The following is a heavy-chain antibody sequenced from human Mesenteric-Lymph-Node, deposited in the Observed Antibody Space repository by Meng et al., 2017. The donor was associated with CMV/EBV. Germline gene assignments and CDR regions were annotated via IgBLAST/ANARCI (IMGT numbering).Heavy chain of an antibody. D-gene: IGHD3-3*01. CDR2: IKSDGSST. CDR3: ARVSSVDLWSGHYPSGCYGMDV. V-gene: IGHV3-74*01. J-gene: IGHJ6*02. Sequence: GESLKISCAASGFTFSSYWMSWVRQAPGKGLVWVSRIKSDGSSTSYADSVKGRFTISRDNAKNTLYLQMNSLRVEDTAVYYCARVSSVDLWSGHYPSGCYGMDVWGQGTTVTVSS. CDR1: GFTFSSYW.